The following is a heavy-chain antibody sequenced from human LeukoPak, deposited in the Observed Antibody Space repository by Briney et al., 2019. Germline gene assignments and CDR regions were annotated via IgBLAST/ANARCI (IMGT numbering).Heavy chain of an antibody. V-gene: IGHV5-51*01. J-gene: IGHJ3*02. Sequence: GESLKISCKGSGYSFTSYWIGWVRQMPGKGLEWMGIIYPGDSDTRYSPSFQGQVTISADKSISTAYLQRSSLKASDTAMYYCARPRAPGYYYDSRGYEGDSFDIWGQGTMVTVSS. CDR1: GYSFTSYW. CDR2: IYPGDSDT. CDR3: ARPRAPGYYYDSRGYEGDSFDI. D-gene: IGHD3-22*01.